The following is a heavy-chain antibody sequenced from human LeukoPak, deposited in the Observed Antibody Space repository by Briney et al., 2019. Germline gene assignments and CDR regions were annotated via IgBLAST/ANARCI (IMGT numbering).Heavy chain of an antibody. D-gene: IGHD3-16*01. CDR2: IQSDGSDK. V-gene: IGHV3-30*02. Sequence: PGVSLRLSCAASGFTFNSFAMHWVRQAPGKGLEHLAFIQSDGSDKYYADSVKGRFTISRDNSKNTLYLQMNGLRGDDTAVYYCVKDLPVLHSWGQGTLVTVSS. J-gene: IGHJ4*02. CDR3: VKDLPVLHS. CDR1: GFTFNSFA.